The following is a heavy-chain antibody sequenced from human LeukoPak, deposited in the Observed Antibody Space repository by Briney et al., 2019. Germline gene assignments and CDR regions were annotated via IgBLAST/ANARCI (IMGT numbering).Heavy chain of an antibody. D-gene: IGHD2-15*01. CDR2: IYHSGST. CDR3: ARIGCSGGSCYGGDFQR. J-gene: IGHJ1*01. V-gene: IGHV4-4*02. Sequence: PSETLSLTCAVAGGSISSSNWWSWVRQPPGKGLEGIGEIYHSGSTNYNPSLKSRVTISVHKSKNQFSLKLSSVTAADTAVYYCARIGCSGGSCYGGDFQRWGQGTLVTVSS. CDR1: GGSISSSNW.